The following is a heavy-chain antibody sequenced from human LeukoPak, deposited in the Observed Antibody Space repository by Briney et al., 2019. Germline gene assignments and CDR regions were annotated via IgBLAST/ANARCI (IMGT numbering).Heavy chain of an antibody. Sequence: ASVKVSCKAPGYTFTGYYMHWVRQAPGQGLEWMGWINPNSGGTNYAQKFQGRVTMTRDTSVSTAYMELSRLRSDDTAVYYCASNREYCGGDCYSYDAFDIWGQGTMVTVSS. CDR3: ASNREYCGGDCYSYDAFDI. CDR1: GYTFTGYY. D-gene: IGHD2-21*01. CDR2: INPNSGGT. V-gene: IGHV1-2*02. J-gene: IGHJ3*02.